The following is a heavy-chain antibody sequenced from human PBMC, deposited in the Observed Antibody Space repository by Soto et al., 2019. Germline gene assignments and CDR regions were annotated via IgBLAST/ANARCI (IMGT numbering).Heavy chain of an antibody. CDR3: ARLTGDYLFDY. D-gene: IGHD4-17*01. Sequence: QLQLQESGPGLVKPSETLSLTCTVSGGSISSSSYYWGWIRQPPGKGLEWIGSIYYSGSTYYNPSLKSRVTISVDTSKNQFSLKLSSVTAADTALYYCARLTGDYLFDYWGQGTLVTGSS. CDR2: IYYSGST. J-gene: IGHJ4*02. V-gene: IGHV4-39*01. CDR1: GGSISSSSYY.